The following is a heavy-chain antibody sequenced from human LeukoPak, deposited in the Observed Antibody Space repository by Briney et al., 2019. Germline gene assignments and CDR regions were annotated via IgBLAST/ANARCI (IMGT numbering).Heavy chain of an antibody. D-gene: IGHD4-23*01. Sequence: ASVKVSCKASGGTFSSYAISWVRPAPGQGLEWMGRIIPILGIANYAQKFEGRVTITADKVTSTAYMELSSLRSEDTAMYYCARESYSGNPYFDYWGQGTLVTVSS. CDR1: GGTFSSYA. V-gene: IGHV1-69*04. J-gene: IGHJ4*02. CDR2: IIPILGIA. CDR3: ARESYSGNPYFDY.